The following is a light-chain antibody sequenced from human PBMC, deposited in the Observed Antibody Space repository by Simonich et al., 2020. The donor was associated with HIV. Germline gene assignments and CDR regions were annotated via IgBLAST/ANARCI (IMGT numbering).Light chain of an antibody. Sequence: QSALTQPRSVSGSPGQSVTISCTGTSSDVGGYHYVSWYKQYPGKAPKLMIYDVLKRPSGVPDRCSGSKSGNTASLTISGLQAEDEADYYCSSYTSSSTWIFGGGTKLTVL. CDR2: DVL. CDR1: SSDVGGYHY. CDR3: SSYTSSSTWI. J-gene: IGLJ2*01. V-gene: IGLV2-11*01.